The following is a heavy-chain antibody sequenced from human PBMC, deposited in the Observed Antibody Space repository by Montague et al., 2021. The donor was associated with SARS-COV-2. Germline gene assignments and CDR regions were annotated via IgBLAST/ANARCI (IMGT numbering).Heavy chain of an antibody. J-gene: IGHJ3*02. V-gene: IGHV4-39*02. CDR1: GGSISSSNYY. CDR2: IYDSGST. CDR3: ARRGRNRLPVATTNGGFDI. D-gene: IGHD5-12*01. Sequence: SETLSLTCTVSGGSISSSNYYWDWIRQPPGKGLEWIGSIYDSGSTYYNPSLKSRVTISVDTSKNHFSLKLSSVTAADTAVYYSARRGRNRLPVATTNGGFDIWGQGTMVTVSS.